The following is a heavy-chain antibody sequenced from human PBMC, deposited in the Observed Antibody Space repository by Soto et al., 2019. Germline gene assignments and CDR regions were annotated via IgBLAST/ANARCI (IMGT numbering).Heavy chain of an antibody. D-gene: IGHD6-13*01. Sequence: QVQLRESGPGLVKPSQTLSLTCTVSGGSISSGDYFWSWIRQPPGKGLEWIANIYHSGSTHYNPSLRNIVFMSVDTSTNRFSLNLTSVTAADTAVYYCARASDSAYSSSWYSAFDVWGQGTMVTVSS. CDR1: GGSISSGDYF. CDR3: ARASDSAYSSSWYSAFDV. V-gene: IGHV4-30-4*01. CDR2: IYHSGST. J-gene: IGHJ3*01.